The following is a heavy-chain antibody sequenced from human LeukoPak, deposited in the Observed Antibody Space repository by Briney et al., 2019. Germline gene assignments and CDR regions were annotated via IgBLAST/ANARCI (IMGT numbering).Heavy chain of an antibody. CDR1: GFNFNNYG. V-gene: IGHV3-30*02. D-gene: IGHD5-18*01. CDR2: IRYDGSSD. CDR3: AKGRGIQLWSDFDY. Sequence: PGGSLRLSCAASGFNFNNYGIHWVRQAPGRGLEWVAFIRYDGSSDYYRDSVRGRFTISRDNSKNTLYLQMNGLRPEDTAIYYCAKGRGIQLWSDFDYWGQGNLVSVSS. J-gene: IGHJ4*02.